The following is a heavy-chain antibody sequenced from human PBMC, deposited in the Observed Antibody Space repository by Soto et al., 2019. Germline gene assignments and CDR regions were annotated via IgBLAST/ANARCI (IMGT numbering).Heavy chain of an antibody. Sequence: LGICGASCRLSVCRYAITVARKTQGKGLEWVSAISGSGGSTYYADSVKGRFTISRDNSKNTLYLQMNSLRAEDTAVYYCATLGPTYGDYIFNDYWGQGTLVTVSS. J-gene: IGHJ4*02. D-gene: IGHD4-17*01. CDR1: RLSVCRYA. CDR2: ISGSGGST. CDR3: ATLGPTYGDYIFNDY. V-gene: IGHV3-23*01.